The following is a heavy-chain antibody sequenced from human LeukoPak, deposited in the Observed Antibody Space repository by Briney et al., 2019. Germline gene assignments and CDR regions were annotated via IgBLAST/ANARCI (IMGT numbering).Heavy chain of an antibody. D-gene: IGHD1-26*01. CDR3: AKGKWYFDY. CDR1: GFTFSSNG. V-gene: IGHV3-30*02. CDR2: IRYDGSEK. Sequence: GGSLRLSCAASGFTFSSNGMHWVRQAPGKWLEWVAFIRYDGSEKYYGDSVKGRFTISRDNSKNTLYLQMNSLRVEDTAVYYCAKGKWYFDYWGQGTLVTVSS. J-gene: IGHJ4*02.